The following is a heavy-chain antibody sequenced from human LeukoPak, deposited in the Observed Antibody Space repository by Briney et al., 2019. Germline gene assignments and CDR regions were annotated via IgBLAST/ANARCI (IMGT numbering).Heavy chain of an antibody. CDR1: GFTFSSYG. J-gene: IGHJ3*02. CDR3: AKIPGQLEDI. Sequence: PGGSLRLSCAASGFTFSSYGMHWVRQAPGKGLEWVAFIRYDGSSKYYADSVKGRFTISRDNSKNTLYLQMNSLRAEDTAVYYCAKIPGQLEDIWGQGTMVTVSS. D-gene: IGHD6-6*01. CDR2: IRYDGSSK. V-gene: IGHV3-30*02.